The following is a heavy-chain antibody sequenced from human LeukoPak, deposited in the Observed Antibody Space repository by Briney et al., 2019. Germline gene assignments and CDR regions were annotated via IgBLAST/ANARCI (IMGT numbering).Heavy chain of an antibody. J-gene: IGHJ4*02. CDR1: GFTLSGYS. CDR2: ISSSGSYI. CDR3: ARDPEGGNFDY. V-gene: IGHV3-21*01. Sequence: GGSLRLSCAASGFTLSGYSMNWVRQAPGKGLEWVSSISSSGSYIYYADSVKGRFTISRDNARNSLYLQMNGLRAEDTAVYYCARDPEGGNFDYWGQGTLVTVSS. D-gene: IGHD2-15*01.